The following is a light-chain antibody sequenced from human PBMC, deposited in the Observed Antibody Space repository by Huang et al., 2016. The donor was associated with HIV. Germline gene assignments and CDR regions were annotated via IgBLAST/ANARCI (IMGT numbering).Light chain of an antibody. Sequence: DIQMTQSPSSLSPSVGDRVTITCQASQDINKFLNWYQQRPGKAPRLLIYEASNLETGVPSRFSGSGSGTDFTFTISSLQPEDVATYYWQQYDGLPPWTFGQGTKVEIK. CDR1: QDINKF. CDR2: EAS. CDR3: QQYDGLPPWT. J-gene: IGKJ1*01. V-gene: IGKV1-33*01.